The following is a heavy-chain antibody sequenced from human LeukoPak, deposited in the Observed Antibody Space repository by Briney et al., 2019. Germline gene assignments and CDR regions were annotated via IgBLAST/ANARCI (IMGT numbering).Heavy chain of an antibody. Sequence: PSETLSLTCTVSGGSITSYYWSWIRQPPGKGLEWIGYIYHSGSTNYNPSLKSRVTISLDTSKNQFSLKLSSVTAADAAVYYCARHTSGWYPFDYWGQGTLVTVSS. CDR3: ARHTSGWYPFDY. CDR2: IYHSGST. V-gene: IGHV4-59*01. D-gene: IGHD6-19*01. J-gene: IGHJ4*02. CDR1: GGSITSYY.